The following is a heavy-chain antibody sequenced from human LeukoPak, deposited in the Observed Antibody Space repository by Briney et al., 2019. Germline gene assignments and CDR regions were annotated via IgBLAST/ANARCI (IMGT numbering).Heavy chain of an antibody. CDR1: GYTFTSYG. D-gene: IGHD1-26*01. J-gene: IGHJ6*03. CDR3: ARAPVGAHYMDV. Sequence: GASVKVSCKASGYTFTSYGISWVRQAPGQGLEWMGRISAYNGNTNYAQKLQGRVTMTTDTSTSTAFMELRDLRSDDTAVYYCARAPVGAHYMDVWGKGTTVTVSS. CDR2: ISAYNGNT. V-gene: IGHV1-18*01.